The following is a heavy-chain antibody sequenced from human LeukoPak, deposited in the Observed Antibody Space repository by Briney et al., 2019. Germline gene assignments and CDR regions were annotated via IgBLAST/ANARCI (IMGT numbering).Heavy chain of an antibody. CDR1: GGSISSSRYY. CDR3: ARPVSIEGTYYFDY. CDR2: IYYSGST. Sequence: KPSETLSLTCTVSGGSISSSRYYWGWIRQPPGKGLEWIGSIYYSGSTYYNPSLKSRVTISVDTSKNQFSLKLSSVTAADTAVYYCARPVSIEGTYYFDYWGQGTLVTVSS. V-gene: IGHV4-39*01. D-gene: IGHD2/OR15-2a*01. J-gene: IGHJ4*02.